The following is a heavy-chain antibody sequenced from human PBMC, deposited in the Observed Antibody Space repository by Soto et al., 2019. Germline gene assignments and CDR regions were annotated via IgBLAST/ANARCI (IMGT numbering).Heavy chain of an antibody. V-gene: IGHV1-2*04. CDR1: GYTFTGYY. J-gene: IGHJ5*02. Sequence: QVQLVQSGAEVKKPGASVKVSCKASGYTFTGYYMHWVRQAPGQGLEWMGWINPNSGGTNYAQKLQGWVTMTRDTSISTAYMELSRLRSDDTAVYYCARDPRVGRIAARPIGWFDPWGQGTLVTVSS. CDR3: ARDPRVGRIAARPIGWFDP. D-gene: IGHD6-6*01. CDR2: INPNSGGT.